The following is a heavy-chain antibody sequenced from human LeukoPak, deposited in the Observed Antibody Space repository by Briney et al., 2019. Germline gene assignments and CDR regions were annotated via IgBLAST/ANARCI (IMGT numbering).Heavy chain of an antibody. CDR3: ARAGAYHFDN. CDR1: GFTFSDYW. D-gene: IGHD3-16*01. J-gene: IGHJ4*02. Sequence: GGSLRLSCAASGFTFSDYWMHWARHAPGKGLVWVSIINTDTRGTFYADSVKGRFTISRDNAKNTLYLQMNSLRAEDTAVYYCARAGAYHFDNWGQGTLVTVSS. CDR2: INTDTRGT. V-gene: IGHV3-74*01.